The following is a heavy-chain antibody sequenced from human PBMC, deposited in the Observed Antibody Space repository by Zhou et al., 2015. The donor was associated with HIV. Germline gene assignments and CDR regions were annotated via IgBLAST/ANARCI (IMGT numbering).Heavy chain of an antibody. CDR1: GFIFNGYG. V-gene: IGHV3-33*01. J-gene: IGHJ4*02. Sequence: QVHLVESEGGVVQPGRSLRLSCAASGFIFNGYGMQWVRQVPGKGLEWVAGIWHDGTNAHYADFVKGRFTISRDNSNNTLFLQMRSLRAEDTAVYFCARDLGVPYYFDYWGQGTLVAVSS. CDR3: ARDLGVPYYFDY. CDR2: IWHDGTNA. D-gene: IGHD3-10*01.